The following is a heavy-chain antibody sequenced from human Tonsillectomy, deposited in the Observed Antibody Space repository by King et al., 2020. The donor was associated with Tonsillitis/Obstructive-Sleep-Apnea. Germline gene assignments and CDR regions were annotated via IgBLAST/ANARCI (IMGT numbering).Heavy chain of an antibody. D-gene: IGHD3-3*01. J-gene: IGHJ5*02. CDR2: RIPIFGIA. CDR3: ARGESITIFGVVIVSNNWFDP. CDR1: GGTFSSYA. Sequence: QLVQSGAEGKKPGSSVKVSCKASGGTFSSYAISWGRQAPGQGLEWMGGRIPIFGIANYAQKFQGRYTITPDESTRTAYMELSSLRSEDTAVYYCARGESITIFGVVIVSNNWFDPWGQGTLVTVSS. V-gene: IGHV1-69*05.